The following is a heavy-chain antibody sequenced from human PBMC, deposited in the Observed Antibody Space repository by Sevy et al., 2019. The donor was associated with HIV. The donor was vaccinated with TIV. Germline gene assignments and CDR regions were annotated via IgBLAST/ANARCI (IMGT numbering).Heavy chain of an antibody. CDR1: GGSISAYY. J-gene: IGHJ5*02. D-gene: IGHD5-12*01. CDR3: ARAPPVRSGDDSLNWLDP. CDR2: IYYTGST. Sequence: SETLSLTCTVSGGSISAYYWSWLRQPPGKGLEYIGDIYYTGSTYYNPSLKSRVTISVDTSKNQFSLNLRSVTAVDTAVYYCARAPPVRSGDDSLNWLDPWGQESWSPSPQ. V-gene: IGHV4-59*12.